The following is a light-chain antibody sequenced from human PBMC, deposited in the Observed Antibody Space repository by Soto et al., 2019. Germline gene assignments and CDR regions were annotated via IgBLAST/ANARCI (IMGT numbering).Light chain of an antibody. Sequence: DLQMTQSPSSLSASVGDRVTITCRASQSISSYLNWYQQKPGKAPKLLIYAASSLQSGVPSRFSGSGSAKDFTRTIRSLQPEDFATYYCQQSYSTTRLTFGGGTKVEIK. V-gene: IGKV1-39*01. J-gene: IGKJ4*01. CDR3: QQSYSTTRLT. CDR2: AAS. CDR1: QSISSY.